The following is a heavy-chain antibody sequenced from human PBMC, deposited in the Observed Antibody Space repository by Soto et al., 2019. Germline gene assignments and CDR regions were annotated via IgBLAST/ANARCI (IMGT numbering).Heavy chain of an antibody. CDR1: GFTFSSYA. D-gene: IGHD3-22*01. CDR2: VSRSGDAT. Sequence: EVQLLESGGGLVQPGGSLRLSRAASGFTFSSYAMNWVRQAPGKGLEWVSTVSRSGDATHYADSVRGRFTISRDNSKNTLYLQMNGLRAEDTAVYYCANDDSTGYDPALDYWGQGSLVTVSS. CDR3: ANDDSTGYDPALDY. V-gene: IGHV3-23*01. J-gene: IGHJ4*02.